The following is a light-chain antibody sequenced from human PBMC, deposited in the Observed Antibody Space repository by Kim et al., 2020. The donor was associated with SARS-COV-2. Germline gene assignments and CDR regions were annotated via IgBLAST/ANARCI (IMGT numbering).Light chain of an antibody. Sequence: ASVGDIVTITCRASQDIANSLAWYQQKPGTVPKRLIYAASTLQSGVPSRFSGSGSGTEFTLTIGSLQTEDVATYYCQKYNTAPWTFGPGTNVDIK. J-gene: IGKJ1*01. CDR3: QKYNTAPWT. CDR1: QDIANS. V-gene: IGKV1-27*01. CDR2: AAS.